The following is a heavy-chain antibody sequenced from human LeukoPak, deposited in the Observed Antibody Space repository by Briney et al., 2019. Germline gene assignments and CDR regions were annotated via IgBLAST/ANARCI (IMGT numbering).Heavy chain of an antibody. D-gene: IGHD3-10*01. CDR3: ARDKGSPLWFGEFDDY. V-gene: IGHV4-59*01. J-gene: IGHJ4*02. CDR1: GVSISTYS. CDR2: ISYSGST. Sequence: SETLSLTCTVSGVSISTYSWSWIRQPPGKGLEWIGYISYSGSTSYNPSLRSRVTISVDTSKNQFSLKLSSVTAADTAVYYCARDKGSPLWFGEFDDYWSQGTLVTVSS.